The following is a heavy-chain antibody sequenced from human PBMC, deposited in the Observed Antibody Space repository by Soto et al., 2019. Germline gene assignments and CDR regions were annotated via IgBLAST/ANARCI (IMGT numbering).Heavy chain of an antibody. D-gene: IGHD3-10*01. CDR1: GFTFSDYY. V-gene: IGHV3-11*04. CDR2: ISSSGSTI. Sequence: PGGSLRLSCAASGFTFSDYYMSWIRQAPGKELEWVSYISSSGSTIYYADSVKGRFTISRDNAKNSLYLQMNSLRAGDTAVYYCARDVRYGSGSYYTPHYYYYYGMDVWGQGTTVTVSS. CDR3: ARDVRYGSGSYYTPHYYYYYGMDV. J-gene: IGHJ6*02.